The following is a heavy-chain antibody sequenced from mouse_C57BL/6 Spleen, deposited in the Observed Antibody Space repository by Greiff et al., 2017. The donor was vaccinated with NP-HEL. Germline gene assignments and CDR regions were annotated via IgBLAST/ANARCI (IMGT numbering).Heavy chain of an antibody. CDR2: IDPSDSYT. Sequence: VQLQESGAELVMPGASVKLSCKASGYTFTSYWMHWVKQRPGQGLEWIGEIDPSDSYTNYNQKFKGKSTLTVDKSSSPAYMQLSSLTSEDSAVYYCARGWGNYLDYWGQGTTLTVSS. J-gene: IGHJ2*01. V-gene: IGHV1-69*01. CDR1: GYTFTSYW. CDR3: ARGWGNYLDY. D-gene: IGHD2-3*01.